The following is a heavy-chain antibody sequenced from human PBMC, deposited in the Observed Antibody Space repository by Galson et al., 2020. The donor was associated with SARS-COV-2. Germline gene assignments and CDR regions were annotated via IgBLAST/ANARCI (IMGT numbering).Heavy chain of an antibody. Sequence: SETLSLTCTVSGGSISSGGYYWSWIRQHPGKGLEWIWYIYYSGSTYYNPSLKSRVTISVDTSKNQFSLKLSSVTAADTAVYYCARTSGGTDAFDIWGQGTMVTVSS. V-gene: IGHV4-31*03. CDR3: ARTSGGTDAFDI. CDR1: GGSISSGGYY. J-gene: IGHJ3*02. D-gene: IGHD1-1*01. CDR2: IYYSGST.